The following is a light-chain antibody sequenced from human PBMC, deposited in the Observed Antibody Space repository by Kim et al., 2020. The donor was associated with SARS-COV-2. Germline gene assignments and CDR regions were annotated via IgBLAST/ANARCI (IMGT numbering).Light chain of an antibody. J-gene: IGKJ2*01. CDR2: GAS. CDR1: QVVSNN. V-gene: IGKV3-15*01. CDR3: HQYNDWPPGDT. Sequence: SPGERATLSCRASQVVSNNLAWYQHKPGRPPRLLIYGASTRATGVPARFSGYVSGTDFTLTVSSLQSEDFAVYYCHQYNDWPPGDTFGQGTKLEI.